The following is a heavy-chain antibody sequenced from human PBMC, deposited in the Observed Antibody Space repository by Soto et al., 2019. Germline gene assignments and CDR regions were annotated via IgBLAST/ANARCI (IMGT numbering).Heavy chain of an antibody. V-gene: IGHV3-11*05. D-gene: IGHD5-12*01. CDR2: ISSSSSYT. Sequence: QVQLVESGGGLVKPGGSLRLSCAASGFTFSDYYMSWIRQAPGKGLEWVSYISSSSSYTNYADSVKGRFTNSRDNAKNSLYLQMNSLRAEDTAVYYCARDHHRYSGYDYVDYWGQGNLVTVSS. CDR3: ARDHHRYSGYDYVDY. J-gene: IGHJ4*02. CDR1: GFTFSDYY.